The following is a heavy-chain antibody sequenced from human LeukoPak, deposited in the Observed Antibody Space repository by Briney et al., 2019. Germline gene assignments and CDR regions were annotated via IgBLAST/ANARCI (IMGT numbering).Heavy chain of an antibody. V-gene: IGHV1-2*02. CDR2: INPNSGGT. Sequence: ASVKVSCKASGYTFTGYYMHWVRQAPGQGREWMGWINPNSGGTNYAQKFQGKVTMTRDTSISTAYMELSRLRAEDTAVYHCGRPPHILPGESFHYWGQGTLVTVPS. CDR3: GRPPHILPGESFHY. CDR1: GYTFTGYY. J-gene: IGHJ4*02. D-gene: IGHD2-15*01.